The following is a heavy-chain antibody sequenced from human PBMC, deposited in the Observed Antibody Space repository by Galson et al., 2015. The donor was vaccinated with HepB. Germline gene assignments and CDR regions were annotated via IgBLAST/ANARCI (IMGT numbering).Heavy chain of an antibody. D-gene: IGHD2-15*01. CDR1: GYTFSTYS. J-gene: IGHJ5*02. V-gene: IGHV1-18*01. Sequence: SVKVSCKASGYTFSTYSITWVRQAPGQGLEWMGWISAYNRYTNYAQKFQGRVTMTTDTSTNTAYMELRRLRSDDTAVYYCARGAVVAMVGANLNNWFDPWGQGTLVTVSS. CDR3: ARGAVVAMVGANLNNWFDP. CDR2: ISAYNRYT.